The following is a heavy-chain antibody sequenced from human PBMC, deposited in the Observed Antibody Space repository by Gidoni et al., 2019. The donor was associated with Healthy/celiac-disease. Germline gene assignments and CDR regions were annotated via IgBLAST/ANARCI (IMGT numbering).Heavy chain of an antibody. CDR1: GYTFTSHG. D-gene: IGHD4-17*01. CDR2: ISAYNGNT. Sequence: QVQLVQSGAEVKKPGASVKVSCKASGYTFTSHGISWVRQAPGQGLEWMGWISAYNGNTNYAQKLQGRVTMTTDTSTSTAYMELRSLRSDDTAVYYCAREVEDYGDYADDAFDIWGQGTMVTVSS. V-gene: IGHV1-18*01. J-gene: IGHJ3*02. CDR3: AREVEDYGDYADDAFDI.